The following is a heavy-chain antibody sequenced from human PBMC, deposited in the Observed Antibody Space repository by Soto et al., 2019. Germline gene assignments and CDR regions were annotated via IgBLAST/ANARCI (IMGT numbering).Heavy chain of an antibody. V-gene: IGHV3-23*01. CDR1: GFTFSSYA. CDR2: ISGSGGST. J-gene: IGHJ4*02. D-gene: IGHD3-9*01. CDR3: AKGSFDWLLRKGHFDY. Sequence: EVQLLESGGGLVQPGGSLRLSCAASGFTFSSYAMSWVRQAPGKRLEWVSAISGSGGSTYYADSVKGRFTISRDNSKNTLYLQMNSLRAEDTAVYYCAKGSFDWLLRKGHFDYWGQGTLVTVSS.